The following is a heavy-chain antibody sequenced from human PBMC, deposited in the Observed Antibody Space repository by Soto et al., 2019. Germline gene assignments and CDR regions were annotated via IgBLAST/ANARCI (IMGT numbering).Heavy chain of an antibody. CDR3: ARDKAGATDGGLRVFDY. CDR2: IIPIFGTA. J-gene: IGHJ4*02. V-gene: IGHV1-69*01. D-gene: IGHD1-26*01. Sequence: QMQLVQSGAEVKKPGSSVKVSCKASGGTFSGYAISWVRQAPGQGLEWMGGIIPIFGTANYAQKFQGRVTITADESTSTAYMELSSLRSEDTAVYYCARDKAGATDGGLRVFDYWGQGTLVTVSS. CDR1: GGTFSGYA.